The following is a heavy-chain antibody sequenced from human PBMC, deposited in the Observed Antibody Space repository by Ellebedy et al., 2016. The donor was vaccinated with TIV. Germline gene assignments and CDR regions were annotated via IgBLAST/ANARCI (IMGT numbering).Heavy chain of an antibody. V-gene: IGHV6-1*01. CDR1: ADSVSSNSAA. D-gene: IGHD3-10*01. CDR2: TYYRSKWYN. Sequence: MPSETLSLTCAISADSVSSNSAAWNWIRQSPSRGLEWLGRTYYRSKWYNDYAVSVKSRITINPDTSKNQFSLQLKSVTTEETAVYYCARGQSYSGRIFDFWGQGTLVTVSS. J-gene: IGHJ4*02. CDR3: ARGQSYSGRIFDF.